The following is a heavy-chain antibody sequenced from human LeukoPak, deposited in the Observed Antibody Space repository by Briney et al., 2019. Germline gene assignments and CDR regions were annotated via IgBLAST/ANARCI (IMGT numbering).Heavy chain of an antibody. J-gene: IGHJ5*01. Sequence: PGRSLRLSCAASGFTFSSYAMHWVRQAPGKGLEWVAVISYDGSNKYYADSVKGRFTVSRDNAKNSLYLQLNSLRAEDTAVYYCARDRSPAVGDSSHWFDSWGQGTLVTVSS. CDR1: GFTFSSYA. CDR3: ARDRSPAVGDSSHWFDS. D-gene: IGHD2-21*01. V-gene: IGHV3-30-3*01. CDR2: ISYDGSNK.